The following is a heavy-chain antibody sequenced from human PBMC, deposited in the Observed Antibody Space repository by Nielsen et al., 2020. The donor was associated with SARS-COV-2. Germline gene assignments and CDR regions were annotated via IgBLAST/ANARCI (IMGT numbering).Heavy chain of an antibody. CDR3: AKVNYDSSGYPQRGWFDP. CDR2: ISWNSGSI. CDR1: GFTFDDYA. D-gene: IGHD3-22*01. V-gene: IGHV3-9*01. Sequence: SLKISCAAAGFTFDDYAMHWVRQAPGKGLEWVSGISWNSGSIGYADSVKGRFTISRDNAKNSLYLQMNSLRAEDTALYYCAKVNYDSSGYPQRGWFDPWGQGTLVTVSS. J-gene: IGHJ5*02.